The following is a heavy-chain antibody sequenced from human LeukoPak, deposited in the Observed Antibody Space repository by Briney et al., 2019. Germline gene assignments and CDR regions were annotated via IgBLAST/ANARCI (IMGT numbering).Heavy chain of an antibody. Sequence: GGSLRLSCAASGFTFSGSAMHWVRQASGEGLEWVGRIRSKANSYATSYAASVKGRFTISRDDSKNTAYLQMNSLKTEDTAVYYCQLWVGATTSYDAFDIWGQGTMVTVSS. CDR1: GFTFSGSA. CDR3: QLWVGATTSYDAFDI. V-gene: IGHV3-73*01. J-gene: IGHJ3*02. D-gene: IGHD1-26*01. CDR2: IRSKANSYAT.